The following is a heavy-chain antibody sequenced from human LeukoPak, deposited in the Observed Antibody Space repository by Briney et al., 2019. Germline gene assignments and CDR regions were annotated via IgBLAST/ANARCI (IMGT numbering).Heavy chain of an antibody. CDR1: GFTFDNAW. CDR2: IRSKADGGTT. J-gene: IGHJ4*02. Sequence: GGSLRLSCAASGFTFDNAWMSWVRQAPGKGLEWLGRIRSKADGGTTDYATPVKGRFTFSRDDSKSTLYLQMNSLKTEDTAVYYCTTLGSVDYWGQGTLVTVSS. CDR3: TTLGSVDY. V-gene: IGHV3-15*01. D-gene: IGHD3-10*01.